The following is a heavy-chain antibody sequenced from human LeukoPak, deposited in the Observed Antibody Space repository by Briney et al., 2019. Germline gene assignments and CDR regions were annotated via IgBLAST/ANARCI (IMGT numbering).Heavy chain of an antibody. CDR2: IIHSGST. J-gene: IGHJ4*02. V-gene: IGHV4-34*12. CDR1: GGSFSGYY. D-gene: IGHD5-12*01. Sequence: SETLSLTCAVYGGSFSGYYWSWIRQPPGKGLEWIGEIIHSGSTNYNPSLKSRVTISVDTSKNQFSLKLSSVTAADTAVYYCARSRISSGYDYGYWGQGTLVTVSS. CDR3: ARSRISSGYDYGY.